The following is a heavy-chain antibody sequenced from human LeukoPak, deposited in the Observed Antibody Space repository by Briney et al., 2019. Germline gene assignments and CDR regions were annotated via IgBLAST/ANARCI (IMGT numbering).Heavy chain of an antibody. V-gene: IGHV3-21*01. D-gene: IGHD3-22*01. Sequence: GGSLRLSCAASGFTFSSYSMNWVRQAPGKGLEWVSSISSSSSYIYYADSVKGRFTISRDNAKNSPYLQMNSLRAEDTAVYYCASNSYDSSGYYYSWGLGTLVTVSS. CDR2: ISSSSSYI. J-gene: IGHJ4*02. CDR3: ASNSYDSSGYYYS. CDR1: GFTFSSYS.